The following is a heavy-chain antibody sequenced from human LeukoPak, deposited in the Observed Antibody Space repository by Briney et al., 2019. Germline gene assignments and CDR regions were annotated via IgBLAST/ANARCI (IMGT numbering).Heavy chain of an antibody. V-gene: IGHV3-13*01. Sequence: PGGSLRLSCAASGFTFRTYDMHWVRQVSGEGLEWVATIGTTGDTYYAGSVKGRFTISREDGKNSLFLQMNSLRAGDTAAYYCTRDIAGSGTAMDVWGKATTVTVSS. D-gene: IGHD2-15*01. CDR2: IGTTGDT. CDR3: TRDIAGSGTAMDV. CDR1: GFTFRTYD. J-gene: IGHJ6*03.